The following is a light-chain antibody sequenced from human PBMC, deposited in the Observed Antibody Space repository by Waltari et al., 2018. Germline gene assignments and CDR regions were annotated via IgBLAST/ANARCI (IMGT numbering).Light chain of an antibody. CDR3: TLKRGSNTVV. V-gene: IGLV2-14*01. Sequence: QSALTQPASVSGSPGPSITISCTGASRDLAFSNYVCWYQQNTGTAPKLIICDVTNRPSGVSTRFSGSKSGTTAALTISGLRAEDEAEYYCTLKRGSNTVVFGGGTKLTVL. CDR2: DVT. CDR1: SRDLAFSNY. J-gene: IGLJ2*01.